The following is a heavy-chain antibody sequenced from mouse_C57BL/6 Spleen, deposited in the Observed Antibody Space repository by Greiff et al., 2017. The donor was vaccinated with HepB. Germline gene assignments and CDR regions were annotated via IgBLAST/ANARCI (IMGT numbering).Heavy chain of an antibody. D-gene: IGHD2-10*02. Sequence: QVQLKQPGTELVKPGASVKLSCKASGYTFTSYWMHWVKQRPGQGLEWIGNINPSNGGTNYNEKFKSKATLTVDKSSSTAYMQLSSLTSEDSAVYYCARSLYGNYEDWYFDVWGTGTTVTVSS. CDR3: ARSLYGNYEDWYFDV. V-gene: IGHV1-53*01. CDR2: INPSNGGT. J-gene: IGHJ1*03. CDR1: GYTFTSYW.